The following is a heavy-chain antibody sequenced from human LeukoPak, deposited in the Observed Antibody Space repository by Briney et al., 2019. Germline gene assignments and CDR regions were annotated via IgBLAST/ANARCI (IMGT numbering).Heavy chain of an antibody. J-gene: IGHJ4*02. CDR3: ASSGSYRFDY. V-gene: IGHV3-74*01. Sequence: PGGSLRLSCAASGFTLSSYWMYWVRQAPGKGLVWVSRINSDESSTSYADSVKGRFTISRDNAKNTLYLQMNSLRAEDTAVYYCASSGSYRFDYWGQGTLVTVSS. CDR2: INSDESST. CDR1: GFTLSSYW. D-gene: IGHD1-26*01.